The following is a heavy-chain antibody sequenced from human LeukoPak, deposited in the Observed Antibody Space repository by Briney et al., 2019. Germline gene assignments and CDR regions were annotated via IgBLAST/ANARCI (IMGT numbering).Heavy chain of an antibody. CDR3: TTEPLGYFDY. CDR1: GFTFSNAW. CDR2: IKSKTDGGTT. V-gene: IGHV3-15*01. J-gene: IGHJ4*02. Sequence: TGGSLRLSCAASGFTFSNAWMSWVRQAPGKGLESVGRIKSKTDGGTTDYAAPVKGRFTISRYDSKNTLNLRMNSLKTEDTAVYYCTTEPLGYFDYWGQGALVTVSS.